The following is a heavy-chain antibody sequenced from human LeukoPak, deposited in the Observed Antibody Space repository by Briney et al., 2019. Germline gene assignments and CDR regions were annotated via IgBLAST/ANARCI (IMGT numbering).Heavy chain of an antibody. Sequence: KSGGSLRLSYAASGFIFSDYYMSWIRQAPGKGLEWISYISSSESDKKYADSVKGRFTIYRDNAKKSLFLQMNSLRAEDTAVYYCARDPRYSYFDYWGQGIPVTVSS. CDR2: ISSSESDK. CDR3: ARDPRYSYFDY. J-gene: IGHJ4*02. V-gene: IGHV3-11*05. CDR1: GFIFSDYY. D-gene: IGHD2-15*01.